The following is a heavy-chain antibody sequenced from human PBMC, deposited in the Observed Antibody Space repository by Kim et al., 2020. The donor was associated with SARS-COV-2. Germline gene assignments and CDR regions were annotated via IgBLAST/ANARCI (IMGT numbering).Heavy chain of an antibody. V-gene: IGHV1-46*01. D-gene: IGHD6-13*01. J-gene: IGHJ4*02. CDR3: ARGIAAAGYNFDY. Sequence: YAQKFQGRVTMTRDTSTSTVYMELSSLRSEDTAVYYCARGIAAAGYNFDYWGQGTLVTVSS.